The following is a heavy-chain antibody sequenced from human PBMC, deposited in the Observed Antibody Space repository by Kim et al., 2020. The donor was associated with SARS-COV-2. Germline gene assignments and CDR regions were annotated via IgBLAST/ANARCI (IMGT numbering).Heavy chain of an antibody. CDR3: ARAAYYDIAGPFDY. Sequence: GGSLRLSCAASGFTFSSYGMHWVRQAPGKGLEWVAVISYDGSNKYYADSVKGRFTISRDNSKNTLYLQMNSLRAEDTAVYYCARAAYYDIAGPFDYWGQG. D-gene: IGHD3-9*01. J-gene: IGHJ4*02. CDR2: ISYDGSNK. V-gene: IGHV3-33*05. CDR1: GFTFSSYG.